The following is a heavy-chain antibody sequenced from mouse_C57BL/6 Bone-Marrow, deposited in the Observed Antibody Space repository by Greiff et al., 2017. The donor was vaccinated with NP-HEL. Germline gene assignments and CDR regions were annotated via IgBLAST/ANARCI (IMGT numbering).Heavy chain of an antibody. CDR2: INPSSGYT. D-gene: IGHD1-1*01. J-gene: IGHJ2*01. V-gene: IGHV1-4*01. CDR3: ARFYYYGSSYVDY. CDR1: GYTFTSYT. Sequence: VQLQQSGAELARPGASVKMSCKASGYTFTSYTMHWVKQRPGQGLEWIGYINPSSGYTKYNQKFKGKATLTADKSSSTAYMELRSLTSEDSAVYFCARFYYYGSSYVDYWGQGTTLTVSS.